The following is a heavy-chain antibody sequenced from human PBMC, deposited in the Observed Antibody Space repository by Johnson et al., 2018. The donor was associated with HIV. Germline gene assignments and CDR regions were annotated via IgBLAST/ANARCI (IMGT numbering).Heavy chain of an antibody. V-gene: IGHV3-66*01. J-gene: IGHJ3*02. CDR1: GFTVSTNY. CDR3: AKGLGRAAAGTRNAFDI. D-gene: IGHD6-13*01. CDR2: IYSGDTT. Sequence: MLLVESGGGLVQPGGSLRLSCASGFTVSTNYMSWVRQAPGKGLEWVSVIYSGDTTYYADSVKGRFTISRDNSKNTLYLQMNSLRAEDTAVYYCAKGLGRAAAGTRNAFDIWGQGIRVTVSS.